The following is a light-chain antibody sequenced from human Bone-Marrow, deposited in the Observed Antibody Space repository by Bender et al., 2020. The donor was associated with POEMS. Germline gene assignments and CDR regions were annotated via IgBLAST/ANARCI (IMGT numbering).Light chain of an antibody. V-gene: IGLV1-40*01. J-gene: IGLJ2*01. Sequence: QSVLTQPPSVSGAPGQKVTISCTGSSSNIGAGYDVHWYQQLPGTAPKLLIYGKTNRPSGVPDRFSGSKSGNTASLTISGLQAEDEADYYCCLYAGSSTLVFGGGTKLTVL. CDR1: SSNIGAGYD. CDR2: GKT. CDR3: CLYAGSSTLV.